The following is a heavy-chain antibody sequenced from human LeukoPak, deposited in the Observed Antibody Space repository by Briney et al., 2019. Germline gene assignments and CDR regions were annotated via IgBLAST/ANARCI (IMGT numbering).Heavy chain of an antibody. Sequence: GGSLRLSCAASGFTFSTFGMTWVRQAPGKGLEWISYISSGGGTIFYADSVKGRFTISRDNAKNSLYLQMNSLRDEDTAVYYCARDKRYCSSGRCRGVQFGPWGQGTLVTVSS. CDR1: GFTFSTFG. V-gene: IGHV3-48*02. J-gene: IGHJ5*02. D-gene: IGHD2-15*01. CDR2: ISSGGGTI. CDR3: ARDKRYCSSGRCRGVQFGP.